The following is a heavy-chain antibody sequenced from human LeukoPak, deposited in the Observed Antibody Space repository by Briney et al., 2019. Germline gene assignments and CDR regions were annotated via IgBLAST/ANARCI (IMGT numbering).Heavy chain of an antibody. CDR3: ARDPYYYGMDV. J-gene: IGHJ6*02. V-gene: IGHV3-53*01. CDR2: IYSGGST. CDR1: GFTVSSNY. Sequence: GGSLGLSCAASGFTVSSNYMSWVRQAPGKGLEWVSVIYSGGSTYYADSVKGRLTISRDNSKDTLYLQMNSLRAEDTAVYYCARDPYYYGMDVWGQGTTVTVSS.